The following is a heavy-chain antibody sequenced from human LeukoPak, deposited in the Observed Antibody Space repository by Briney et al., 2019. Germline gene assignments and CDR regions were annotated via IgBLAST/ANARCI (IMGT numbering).Heavy chain of an antibody. CDR3: ARHRRIAAAGIRGYDY. CDR1: GGSFSGYYGGSFSAYY. Sequence: SETLSLTCAVYGGSFSGYYGGSFSAYYWSWIRQPPGKGLEWIGEINHSGSTNYNPSLKSRVTISVDTSKNQFSLKLTSVTAADTAVYYCARHRRIAAAGIRGYDYWGQGTLVTVSS. D-gene: IGHD6-13*01. J-gene: IGHJ4*02. CDR2: INHSGST. V-gene: IGHV4-34*01.